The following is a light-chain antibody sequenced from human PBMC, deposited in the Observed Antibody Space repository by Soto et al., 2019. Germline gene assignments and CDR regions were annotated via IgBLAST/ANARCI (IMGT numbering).Light chain of an antibody. Sequence: QSVRNQPASVFGSPGQSITISCPGTRNDVGGYNYVSWYQNHPGKAPKLMIFDVSNRPSGVSNRFSGSKSGNTASLTISGLQPEDEADYYCSSYTTSNTRQIVFGTGTKVTVL. CDR1: RNDVGGYNY. J-gene: IGLJ1*01. V-gene: IGLV2-14*03. CDR3: SSYTTSNTRQIV. CDR2: DVS.